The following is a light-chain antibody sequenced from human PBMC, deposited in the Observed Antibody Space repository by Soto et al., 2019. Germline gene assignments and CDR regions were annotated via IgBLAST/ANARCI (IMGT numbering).Light chain of an antibody. V-gene: IGLV2-23*01. CDR1: SSDVGSYNL. CDR2: EGS. Sequence: QAVVTQPASVSGSPGQSITISCTGTSSDVGSYNLVSWYQQHPGKAPKLMIYEGSKRPSGVSNRFSGSKSGNTASLTISGLQAEDEADYCCFSYAGSTTWVFGGGTKLTVL. J-gene: IGLJ3*02. CDR3: FSYAGSTTWV.